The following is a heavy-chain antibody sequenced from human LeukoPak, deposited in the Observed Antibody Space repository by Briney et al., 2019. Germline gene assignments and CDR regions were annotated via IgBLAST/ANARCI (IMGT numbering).Heavy chain of an antibody. CDR2: IYTSGST. CDR3: ARVGTSITIFGVDWEGAAFDI. CDR1: GGSISSGSYY. V-gene: IGHV4-61*02. Sequence: SQTLSLTCTVSGGSISSGSYYWSWIRQPAGKGLEWIGRIYTSGSTNYNPSLKSRVTISVDTSKNQFSLKLSSVTAADTAVYYCARVGTSITIFGVDWEGAAFDIWGQGTMVTVSS. D-gene: IGHD3-3*01. J-gene: IGHJ3*02.